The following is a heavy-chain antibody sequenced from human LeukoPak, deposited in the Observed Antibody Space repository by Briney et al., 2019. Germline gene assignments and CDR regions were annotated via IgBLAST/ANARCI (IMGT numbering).Heavy chain of an antibody. Sequence: PGRSLRLSCAASGFTFSSYGMHWVRQAPGKGLEWVAIIWSDGSNKYYADSVRGRFTISRDTSKNTLYLQMNSLRAEDTAVYYCAKDGGGYYYDRSGYYPDYWGQGTLVTVSS. CDR2: IWSDGSNK. CDR3: AKDGGGYYYDRSGYYPDY. D-gene: IGHD3-22*01. J-gene: IGHJ4*02. V-gene: IGHV3-33*06. CDR1: GFTFSSYG.